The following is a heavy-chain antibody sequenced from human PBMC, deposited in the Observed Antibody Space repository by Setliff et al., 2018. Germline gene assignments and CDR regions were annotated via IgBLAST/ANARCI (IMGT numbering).Heavy chain of an antibody. J-gene: IGHJ4*02. CDR3: ARGPSWQGGAYYFDF. CDR2: ISAYNGNT. D-gene: IGHD1-26*01. CDR1: GYTFISYG. Sequence: GASVKVSCKASGYTFISYGISWVRQAPGQGLEWMGWISAYNGNTNYAQKLQGRVTMTTDTSTSTAYMELSSLRSEDTAVYYCARGPSWQGGAYYFDFWGQGTLVTVS. V-gene: IGHV1-18*01.